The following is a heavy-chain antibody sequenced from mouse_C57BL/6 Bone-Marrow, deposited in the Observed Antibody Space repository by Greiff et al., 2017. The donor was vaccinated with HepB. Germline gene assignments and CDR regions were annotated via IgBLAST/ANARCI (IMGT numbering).Heavy chain of an antibody. CDR2: IDPANGNT. V-gene: IGHV14-3*01. Sequence: VQLKESVAELVRPGASVKLSCTASGFNIKNTYMHWVKQRPEQGLEWIGRIDPANGNTKYAPKFQGKATITADTSSNTAYLQLSSLTSEDTAIYYCARGDYDYDDGFAYWGQGTLVTVSA. D-gene: IGHD2-4*01. J-gene: IGHJ3*01. CDR1: GFNIKNTY. CDR3: ARGDYDYDDGFAY.